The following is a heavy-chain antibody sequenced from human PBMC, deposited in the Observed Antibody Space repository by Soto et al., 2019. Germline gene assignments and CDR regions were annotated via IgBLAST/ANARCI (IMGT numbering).Heavy chain of an antibody. V-gene: IGHV1-69*13. CDR1: GGTFSSYA. Sequence: ASVKVSCKASGGTFSSYAISWVRQAPGQGLEWMGGIIPIFGTANYAQKFQGRVTITADESTSTAYMELSSLRSEDTAVYYCARGHCSGGSCYQFDYWGQGTLVTVSS. D-gene: IGHD2-15*01. CDR3: ARGHCSGGSCYQFDY. CDR2: IIPIFGTA. J-gene: IGHJ4*02.